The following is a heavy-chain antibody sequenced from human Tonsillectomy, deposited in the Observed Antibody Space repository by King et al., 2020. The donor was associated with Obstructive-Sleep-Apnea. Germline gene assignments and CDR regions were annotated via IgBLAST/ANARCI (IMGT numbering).Heavy chain of an antibody. CDR2: IYSGGST. J-gene: IGHJ6*02. Sequence: VQLVESGGGLVQPGGSLRLSCAASGFTVSSNYMNWVRQAPGKGLEWVSVIYSGGSTYYADSVKGRFTISRDNSKNTLSLQMNSLRAEDTAVYYCARDQGDFDLYYNGMDVWGQGTTVTVSS. V-gene: IGHV3-66*01. CDR1: GFTVSSNY. CDR3: ARDQGDFDLYYNGMDV. D-gene: IGHD2/OR15-2a*01.